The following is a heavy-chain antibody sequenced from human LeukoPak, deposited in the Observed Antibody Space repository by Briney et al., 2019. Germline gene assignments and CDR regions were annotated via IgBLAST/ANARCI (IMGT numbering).Heavy chain of an antibody. J-gene: IGHJ4*02. CDR2: IWYDGGNK. CDR3: AREWSYYDSSGYYTGYYFDY. CDR1: GFTFSSYG. V-gene: IGHV3-33*01. D-gene: IGHD3-22*01. Sequence: GGSLRLSCAASGFTFSSYGMHWVRQAPGKGLEWVAAIWYDGGNKYYADSVKGRFTISRDNSKNTLYLQMNSLRAEDTAVYYCAREWSYYDSSGYYTGYYFDYWGQGTVVSVSS.